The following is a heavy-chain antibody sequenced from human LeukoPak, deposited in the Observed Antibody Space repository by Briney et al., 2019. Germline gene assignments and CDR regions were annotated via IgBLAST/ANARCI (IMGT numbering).Heavy chain of an antibody. J-gene: IGHJ4*02. CDR3: AKPIYGSGSYGYFDY. V-gene: IGHV3-23*01. CDR2: LSSSADTT. D-gene: IGHD3-10*01. CDR1: GFTFANYG. Sequence: PGWSLRLSCAASGFTFANYGMSWVRQAPGKGLEWVSSLSSSADTTYYADSARGRFTISRDNSKNTLYLQIDSLRAEDTAVYYCAKPIYGSGSYGYFDYWGQGTLVTVSS.